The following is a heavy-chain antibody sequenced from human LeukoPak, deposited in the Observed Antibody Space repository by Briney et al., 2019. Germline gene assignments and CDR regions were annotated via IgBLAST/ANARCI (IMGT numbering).Heavy chain of an antibody. D-gene: IGHD6-19*01. CDR2: INHSGST. Sequence: SETLSLTCAVYGGSFSGYYWSWIRQPPGKGLEWIGEINHSGSTNYNPSLKSRVTISVDTSKNQFSLKLSSVTAADTAVYYCARIGYSSGWPQIDYWGQGTLVTVSS. J-gene: IGHJ4*02. CDR3: ARIGYSSGWPQIDY. CDR1: GGSFSGYY. V-gene: IGHV4-34*01.